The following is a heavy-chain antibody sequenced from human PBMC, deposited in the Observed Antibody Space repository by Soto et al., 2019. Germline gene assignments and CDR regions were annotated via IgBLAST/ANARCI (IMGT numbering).Heavy chain of an antibody. Sequence: QVQLVESGGGVVQPGRSLRLSCVASGFSFSHYGMHWVRQAPGKGLEWVADKSDDGSDEHYADSVKGRFTVSRDNSKNTLYLQXXXXXXXXXXXXXXXXXXXXXXXXXMDXWGQGTTVTVSS. CDR3: XXXXXXXXXXXMDX. V-gene: IGHV3-30*03. J-gene: IGHJ6*02. CDR2: KSDDGSDE. CDR1: GFSFSHYG.